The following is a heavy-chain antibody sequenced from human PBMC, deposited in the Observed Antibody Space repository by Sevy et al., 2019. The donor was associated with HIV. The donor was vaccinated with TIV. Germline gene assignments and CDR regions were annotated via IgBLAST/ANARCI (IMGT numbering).Heavy chain of an antibody. Sequence: GGSLRLSCAASGFTFSSYDMNWVRQAPGKGLEWVSFITTSGGTIYYADSVKGRFTVSRDKTENSMYMQMNSLRVEDTAVYYFPRDKMGGSSDNWGQGTMVTVSS. V-gene: IGHV3-48*03. CDR3: PRDKMGGSSDN. D-gene: IGHD3-16*01. J-gene: IGHJ3*02. CDR2: ITTSGGTI. CDR1: GFTFSSYD.